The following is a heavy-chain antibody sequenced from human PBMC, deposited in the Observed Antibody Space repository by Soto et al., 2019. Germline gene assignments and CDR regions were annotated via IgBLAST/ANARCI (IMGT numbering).Heavy chain of an antibody. J-gene: IGHJ6*02. CDR2: ISAYNGNT. V-gene: IGHV1-18*04. CDR3: ARDSKVVVAASFYYYYGMDV. Sequence: QVQLVQSGAEVKKPGASVKVSCKASGYTFTSYGISWVRQAPGQGLEWMGWISAYNGNTNYAQKLQGRVTMTTDTSTITAYMELRSLRSDDTAVYYCARDSKVVVAASFYYYYGMDVWGQGTTVTVSS. CDR1: GYTFTSYG. D-gene: IGHD2-15*01.